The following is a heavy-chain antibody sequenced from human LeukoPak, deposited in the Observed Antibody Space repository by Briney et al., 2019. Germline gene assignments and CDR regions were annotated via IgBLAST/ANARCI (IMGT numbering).Heavy chain of an antibody. V-gene: IGHV1-2*02. CDR2: INPNSGGT. D-gene: IGHD4-17*01. CDR1: GYTFTGYY. Sequence: VKVSCKASGYTFTGYYMHWVRQAPGQGLEWMGWINPNSGGTNYAQKFQGRVTMTRDTSISTAYMELSRLRSDDTAVYYCARVDLTVTTMDYWGQGTLVTVSS. CDR3: ARVDLTVTTMDY. J-gene: IGHJ4*02.